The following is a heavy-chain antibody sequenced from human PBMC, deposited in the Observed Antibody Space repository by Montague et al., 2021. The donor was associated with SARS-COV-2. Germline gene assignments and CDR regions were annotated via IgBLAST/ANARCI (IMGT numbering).Heavy chain of an antibody. J-gene: IGHJ5*02. V-gene: IGHV3-21*01. CDR2: ISSSSSYI. CDR3: ARDLVATIMSGWFDP. CDR1: GFTFSSYS. D-gene: IGHD5-12*01. Sequence: SLRLSCAASGFTFSSYSMNWVRQAPGKGLEWVSSISSSSSYIYYADSVKGRFTISRDNAKNSLYLQMNSLRAKDTAVYYCARDLVATIMSGWFDPWGQGTLVTVSS.